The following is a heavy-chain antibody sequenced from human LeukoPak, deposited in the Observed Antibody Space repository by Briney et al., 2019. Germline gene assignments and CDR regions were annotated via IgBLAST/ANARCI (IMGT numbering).Heavy chain of an antibody. Sequence: GGSLRLSCAASGFTFSSYGMHWVRQAPGKGLEWVAVIWYDGSNKYYADSVKGRFTISRDNSKNTVSLQMDNVRAEDTAVYYCARGQCSRATCYHALDFWGQGTLVTVSS. J-gene: IGHJ4*02. CDR2: IWYDGSNK. D-gene: IGHD2-2*01. CDR3: ARGQCSRATCYHALDF. CDR1: GFTFSSYG. V-gene: IGHV3-33*01.